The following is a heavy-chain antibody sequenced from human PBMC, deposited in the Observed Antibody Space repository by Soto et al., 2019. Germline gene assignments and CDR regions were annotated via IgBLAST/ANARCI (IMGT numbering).Heavy chain of an antibody. CDR3: ARDPSEWELYYFDY. CDR1: GFTFSSYG. D-gene: IGHD1-26*01. J-gene: IGHJ4*02. CDR2: IWYDGSNK. Sequence: GGSLRLSCAASGFTFSSYGMHWVRQAPGKGLEWVAVIWYDGSNKYYADSVKGRFTISRDNSKNTLYLQMNSLRAEDTAVYYCARDPSEWELYYFDYWGQGTLVTVSS. V-gene: IGHV3-33*01.